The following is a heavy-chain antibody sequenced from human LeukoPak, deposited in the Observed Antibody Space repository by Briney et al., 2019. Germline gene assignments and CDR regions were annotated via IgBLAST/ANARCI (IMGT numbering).Heavy chain of an antibody. V-gene: IGHV4-34*01. D-gene: IGHD6-13*01. CDR2: INHSGST. CDR3: ARKAVGDYSISWIDY. J-gene: IGHJ4*02. CDR1: GGSFSGYY. Sequence: SETLSLTCAVYGGSFSGYYWSWIRQPPGKGLEWIGEINHSGSTNYNPSLKSRVTISVDTSKNQFSLKLSSVTAADTAVYYCARKAVGDYSISWIDYWGQGALVTVSS.